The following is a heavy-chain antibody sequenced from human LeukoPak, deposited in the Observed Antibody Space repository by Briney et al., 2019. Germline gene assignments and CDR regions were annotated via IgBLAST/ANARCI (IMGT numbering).Heavy chain of an antibody. D-gene: IGHD3-22*01. CDR2: INHSGST. CDR3: ARGRARNYYDSSGYYYVYAFDI. V-gene: IGHV4-34*01. Sequence: GSLRLSCAASGFTFSSYWMSWVRQAPGKGLEWIGEINHSGSTNYNPSLKSRVTISVDTSKNQFSLKLSSVTAADTAVYYCARGRARNYYDSSGYYYVYAFDIWGQGTMVTVSS. CDR1: GFTFSSYW. J-gene: IGHJ3*02.